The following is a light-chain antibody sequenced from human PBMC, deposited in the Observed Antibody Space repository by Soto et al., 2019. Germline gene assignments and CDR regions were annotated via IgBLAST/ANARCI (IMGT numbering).Light chain of an antibody. Sequence: DVVMTQSPLSLSVTLGQPASISCRSSQGLVYSDGNTFLNWFHQRPGQSPRRLIYQVSNRDSGVTDRFRCSGSGTDYTLTISRVEADDVGISYRVDGTHWPWTFGQGTKVEIK. J-gene: IGKJ1*01. CDR3: VDGTHWPWT. CDR1: QGLVYSDGNTF. CDR2: QVS. V-gene: IGKV2-30*01.